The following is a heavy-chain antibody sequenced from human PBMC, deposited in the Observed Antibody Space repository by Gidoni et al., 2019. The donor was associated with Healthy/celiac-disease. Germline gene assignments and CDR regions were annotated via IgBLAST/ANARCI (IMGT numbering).Heavy chain of an antibody. CDR2: INPNSGGT. V-gene: IGHV1-2*02. CDR1: GYTPPGYY. CDR3: ASRRYSGYSGGDY. D-gene: IGHD5-12*01. Sequence: QVQLVQSGAEVQKPGASVNVPCTASGYTPPGYYMHWARQAPGQGLEWMGWINPNSGGTNYAQKFPGRVTMTRDTSISTAYMELSRLRSDDTAVYYCASRRYSGYSGGDYWGQGTLVTVSS. J-gene: IGHJ4*02.